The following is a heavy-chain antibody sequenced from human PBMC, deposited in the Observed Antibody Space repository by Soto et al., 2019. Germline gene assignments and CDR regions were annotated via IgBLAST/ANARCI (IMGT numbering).Heavy chain of an antibody. CDR2: ISGGIGST. CDR1: GFSFGVYA. Sequence: EVQLLESGGGLIQPGRSLRLSCAASGFSFGVYAMSWVRQAPGKGLEWVATISGGIGSTYYADAVKGRFTISRDISRSTLDLQMNSQRVEDTALYYCAKLRGRGIFEYWGQGTMVTISS. CDR3: AKLRGRGIFEY. V-gene: IGHV3-23*01. J-gene: IGHJ4*02. D-gene: IGHD1-26*01.